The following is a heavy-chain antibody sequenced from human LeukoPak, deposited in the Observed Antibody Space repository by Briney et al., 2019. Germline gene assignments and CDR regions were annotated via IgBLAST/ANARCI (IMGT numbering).Heavy chain of an antibody. Sequence: GGSLRLSCAASRFTFNNYAMSWVRQALGKGLEWVSTISDSGGSTYYADSVKGRFTISRDNSKNTLYLQMNSLRAEDTAVYYCARSHSVAQRGYFDYWGQGTLVAVSS. CDR2: ISDSGGST. D-gene: IGHD2-15*01. CDR3: ARSHSVAQRGYFDY. V-gene: IGHV3-23*01. CDR1: RFTFNNYA. J-gene: IGHJ4*02.